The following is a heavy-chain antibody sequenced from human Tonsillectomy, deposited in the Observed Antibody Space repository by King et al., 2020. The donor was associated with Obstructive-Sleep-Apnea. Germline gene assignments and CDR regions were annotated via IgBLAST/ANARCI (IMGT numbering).Heavy chain of an antibody. D-gene: IGHD6-13*01. J-gene: IGHJ6*02. CDR2: IKNKAEGGIT. CDR1: GFTFTKVW. CDR3: TTDSAGLERVV. V-gene: IGHV3-15*01. Sequence: VQLVESGGGLVKPGGSLRLSCAATGFTFTKVWMSCVRQAPGKGREWVGRIKNKAEGGITDYAAPVKGRFTISRDDSKNTLYLQMNSLKTEDTAVYYCTTDSAGLERVVWVQGTTVTVSS.